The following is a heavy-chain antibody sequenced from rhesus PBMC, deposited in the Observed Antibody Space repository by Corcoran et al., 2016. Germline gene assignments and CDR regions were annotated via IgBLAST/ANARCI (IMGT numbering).Heavy chain of an antibody. CDR1: GGSLSGGSV. Sequence: QVQLQESGPGLLKPSDTLSLPCAVSGGSLSGGSVWGWIRQPTGKGLEWIGSIYSSNGNTYYNPSLKSRVTISTDTSKNQFSLKLSSVTAADTAVYYCARDTAVAVDYWGQGVLVTVSS. V-gene: IGHV4S7*01. CDR3: ARDTAVAVDY. J-gene: IGHJ4*01. CDR2: IYSSNGNT. D-gene: IGHD4-29*01.